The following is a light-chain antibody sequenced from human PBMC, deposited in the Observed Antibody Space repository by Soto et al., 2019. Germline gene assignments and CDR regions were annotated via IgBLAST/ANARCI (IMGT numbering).Light chain of an antibody. V-gene: IGKV3-20*01. CDR3: QQYGSSPGYT. J-gene: IGKJ2*01. CDR2: AAS. Sequence: EIVLTQSPGTLSLSPGERATLSCRASQRVSSSHLTWYQQKPGQSPRLLIYAASSRATGIPDRFSGSGSGTDFTLTINRLEPEAFAVYYCQQYGSSPGYTFGQGTKLEIK. CDR1: QRVSSSH.